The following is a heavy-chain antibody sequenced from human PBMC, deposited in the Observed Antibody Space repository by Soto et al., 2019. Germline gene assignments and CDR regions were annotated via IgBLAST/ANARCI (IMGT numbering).Heavy chain of an antibody. CDR1: GDSVSSNSAA. D-gene: IGHD3-3*01. CDR2: TNYRSKWYH. Sequence: PSQTLSLTCAISGDSVSSNSAAWSWIRQSPSRGLEWLGRTNYRSKWYHDYAVSVKSRITINPDTSKNQFSLQLDSVTPDDTAVYYCARDYRNTVFWSGYYFYYYYGMDVWGQGTTVTVSS. J-gene: IGHJ6*02. V-gene: IGHV6-1*01. CDR3: ARDYRNTVFWSGYYFYYYYGMDV.